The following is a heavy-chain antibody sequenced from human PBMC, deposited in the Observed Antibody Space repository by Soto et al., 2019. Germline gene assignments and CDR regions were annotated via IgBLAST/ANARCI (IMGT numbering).Heavy chain of an antibody. V-gene: IGHV3-7*01. CDR1: GFTFSTYW. D-gene: IGHD1-20*01. CDR3: ARLRYYFEY. CDR2: IKQDGSEK. J-gene: IGHJ4*02. Sequence: GSLRLSCAASGFTFSTYWMSWVRQAPGKGLEWVASIKQDGSEKYYVDSVKGRFSLSRDNAKTSLYLQMNSLRAEDTAVYYCARLRYYFEYWGQGTLVTVSS.